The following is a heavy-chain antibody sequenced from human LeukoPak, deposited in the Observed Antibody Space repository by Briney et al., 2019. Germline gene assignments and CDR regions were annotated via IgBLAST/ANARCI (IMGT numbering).Heavy chain of an antibody. Sequence: GGSLRLSCAASGFTFSSYGMHWVRQAPGKGLEWVAVISYDGSNKYYADSVKGRFTISRDNSKNTLYLQMNSLRAEDTAVYYCAKLEGYSSSAGDYWGKGTRVTVS. CDR1: GFTFSSYG. J-gene: IGHJ4*02. CDR3: AKLEGYSSSAGDY. CDR2: ISYDGSNK. V-gene: IGHV3-30*18. D-gene: IGHD6-6*01.